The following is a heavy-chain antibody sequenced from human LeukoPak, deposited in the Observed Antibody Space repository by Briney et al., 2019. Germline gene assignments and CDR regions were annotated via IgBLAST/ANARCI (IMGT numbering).Heavy chain of an antibody. CDR1: GGSISSYY. V-gene: IGHV4-59*01. CDR3: ARAQGGWSDY. CDR2: IYYSGST. J-gene: IGHJ4*02. D-gene: IGHD6-19*01. Sequence: SETLSLTSTVSGGSISSYYWSWIRQPPGKGLEWIGYIYYSGSTNYNPSLKSRVTISVDTSKNQFSLKLSSVTAADTAVYYCARAQGGWSDYWGQGTLVTVSS.